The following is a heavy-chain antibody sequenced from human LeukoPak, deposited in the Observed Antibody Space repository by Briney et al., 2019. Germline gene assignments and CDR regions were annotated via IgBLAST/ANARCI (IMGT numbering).Heavy chain of an antibody. Sequence: SETLSLTCTVSGGSISSYYWSWIRQPPGKGLEWIGYIYYSGSTNYNPSLKSRVTISVDTSKNQFSLKLSSVTAADTAVYYCARANPSEYCSGGSCYPTYYYYNYGMDVSGQGTTVTVSS. D-gene: IGHD2-15*01. CDR1: GGSISSYY. V-gene: IGHV4-59*01. CDR3: ARANPSEYCSGGSCYPTYYYYNYGMDV. CDR2: IYYSGST. J-gene: IGHJ6*02.